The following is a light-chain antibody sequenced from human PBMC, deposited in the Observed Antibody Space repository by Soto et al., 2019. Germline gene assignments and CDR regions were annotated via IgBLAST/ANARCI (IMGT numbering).Light chain of an antibody. CDR3: QQFQRFSQT. Sequence: DIQMTQSPSTLSASVGDRVTITCRASESIGTWLAWYQQKPGKAPNLLIYDASSLQSGVPSRFSGRGSGTEFTLTISSLQPDDFATYYCQQFQRFSQTFVQGTKVDIK. CDR1: ESIGTW. CDR2: DAS. J-gene: IGKJ1*01. V-gene: IGKV1-5*01.